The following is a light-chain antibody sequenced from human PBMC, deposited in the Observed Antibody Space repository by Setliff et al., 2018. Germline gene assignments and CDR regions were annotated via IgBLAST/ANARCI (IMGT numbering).Light chain of an antibody. J-gene: IGLJ1*01. V-gene: IGLV1-40*01. CDR2: GTN. Sequence: QSVLTQPPSVSGAPGRGITISCTGTSSNIGAGYDVHWYQQLPGAAPKLLIFGTNNRPSGVPDQFSGSKSGTSASLAITGLQAADEADYYCQSYDTSLNDDVFGTGTKVTVL. CDR1: SSNIGAGYD. CDR3: QSYDTSLNDDV.